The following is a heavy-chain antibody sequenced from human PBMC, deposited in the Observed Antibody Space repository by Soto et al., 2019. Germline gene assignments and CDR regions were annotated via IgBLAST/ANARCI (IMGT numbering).Heavy chain of an antibody. Sequence: EVQLLESGGGLVQPGGSLRLSCAASGFTFSSYAMSWVRQAPGKGLEWVSAISSSSSYIYYADSVKGRFTISRDNAKNSLYLQMNSLRAEDTAVYYCARVRDSGALDYWGQGTLVTVSS. D-gene: IGHD1-26*01. CDR2: ISSSSSYI. J-gene: IGHJ4*02. CDR1: GFTFSSYA. CDR3: ARVRDSGALDY. V-gene: IGHV3-21*01.